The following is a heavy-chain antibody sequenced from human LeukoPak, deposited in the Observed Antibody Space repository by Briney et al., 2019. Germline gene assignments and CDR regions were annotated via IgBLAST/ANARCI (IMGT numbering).Heavy chain of an antibody. CDR1: GGSIGISGYY. J-gene: IGHJ4*02. Sequence: SETLSLTCSVSGGSIGISGYYWGWIRQPPGKGLQWIGSIYDSGTTSYNPSLKSRVTISVDTSKNQFSLKLSSVTAADTAVYYCARGKRGYSYGLDYWGQGTLVTVSS. CDR3: ARGKRGYSYGLDY. D-gene: IGHD5-18*01. CDR2: IYDSGTT. V-gene: IGHV4-39*07.